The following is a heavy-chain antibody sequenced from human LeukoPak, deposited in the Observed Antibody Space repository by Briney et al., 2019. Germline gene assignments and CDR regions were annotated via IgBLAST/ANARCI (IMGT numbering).Heavy chain of an antibody. CDR2: INHSGST. CDR1: GGSFSGYY. CDR3: ARVISAYYGMDV. V-gene: IGHV4-34*01. Sequence: SETLSLTCAVYGGSFSGYYWSWIRQPPGKGLEWVGEINHSGSTNYNPSLKSRVTISVDTSQNQFSLKLSSVTAADTAVYYCARVISAYYGMDVWGQGTTVTVSS. J-gene: IGHJ6*02.